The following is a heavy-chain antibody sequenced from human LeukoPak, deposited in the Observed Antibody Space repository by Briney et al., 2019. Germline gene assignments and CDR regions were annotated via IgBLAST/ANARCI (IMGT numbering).Heavy chain of an antibody. CDR3: ARDSDSSGWSFDY. J-gene: IGHJ4*02. D-gene: IGHD6-19*01. CDR2: ISSSSSTI. CDR1: GFTFSSYS. Sequence: GGSLRLSCAASGFTFSSYSMNWVRQAPGKGLEWVSYISSSSSTIYYADSVKGRFTISRDNAKNSLYLQMNSLRAEDTAVYYCARDSDSSGWSFDYWGQGTLVTVSS. V-gene: IGHV3-48*04.